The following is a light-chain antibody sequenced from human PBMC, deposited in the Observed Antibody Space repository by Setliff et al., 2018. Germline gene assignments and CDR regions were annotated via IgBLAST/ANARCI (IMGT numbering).Light chain of an antibody. Sequence: QSALAQPASVSGSPGQSITISCTGTTNNIGSYNLVSWYQQHPGRAPKLIISEVSERPSGVSVRFSGSKSANTASLTISGLQAEDEADYYCCSYAGSWFYVFGTGTKVTVL. V-gene: IGLV2-23*02. CDR1: TNNIGSYNL. CDR2: EVS. J-gene: IGLJ1*01. CDR3: CSYAGSWFYV.